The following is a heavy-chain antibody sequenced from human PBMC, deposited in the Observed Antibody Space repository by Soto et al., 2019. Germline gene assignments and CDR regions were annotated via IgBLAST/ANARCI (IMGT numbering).Heavy chain of an antibody. V-gene: IGHV1-3*01. CDR2: INAGNGNT. CDR3: ARDDRINYYGSGSYFKGGNYYGMDV. CDR1: GYTFTSYA. J-gene: IGHJ6*02. Sequence: ASVKVSCKASGYTFTSYAMHWVRQAPGQRLEWMGWINAGNGNTKYSQKFQGRVTITRDTSASTAYMELSSLRSEDTAVYYCARDDRINYYGSGSYFKGGNYYGMDVWGQGTTVTVSS. D-gene: IGHD3-10*01.